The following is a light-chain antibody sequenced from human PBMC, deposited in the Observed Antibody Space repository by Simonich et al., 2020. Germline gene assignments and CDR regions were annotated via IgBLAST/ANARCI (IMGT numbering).Light chain of an antibody. CDR2: SNN. J-gene: IGLJ3*02. CDR3: AAWDDSLNGRV. Sequence: QSVLTQPPSASGTPGQRVTISCSGSSSNIGSNTVNWYQQLPGTAPKLHIYSNNQRPSGVPDRFPGSKSGTSASLSISGLQSEDEADYYCAAWDDSLNGRVFGGGTKLTVL. V-gene: IGLV1-44*01. CDR1: SSNIGSNT.